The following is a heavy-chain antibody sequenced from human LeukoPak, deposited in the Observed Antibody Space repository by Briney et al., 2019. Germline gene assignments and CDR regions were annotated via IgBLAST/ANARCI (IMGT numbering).Heavy chain of an antibody. J-gene: IGHJ4*02. CDR3: ARGPYCGGDCYFAY. CDR1: GGSISSYY. Sequence: SETLSLTCTVSGGSISSYYWSWIRQPAGKGLEWIGRIYTSGSTYYNPSLKSRVTMSVDTSKNQFSLKPSSVTAADTAVYFCARGPYCGGDCYFAYWGQGTLVTVS. D-gene: IGHD2-21*02. V-gene: IGHV4-4*07. CDR2: IYTSGST.